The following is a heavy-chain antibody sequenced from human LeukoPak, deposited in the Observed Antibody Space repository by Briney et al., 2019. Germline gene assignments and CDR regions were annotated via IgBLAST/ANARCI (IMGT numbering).Heavy chain of an antibody. CDR1: GFTFSSYA. J-gene: IGHJ4*02. Sequence: GGSLRVSCAASGFTFSSYAMSWVRQAPGKGLEWVSAISGSGGSTYYADSVKGRFTISRDNSKNTLYLQMNSLRAEDTAVYYCVVTLAVAGLDYWGQGTLVTVSS. CDR2: ISGSGGST. V-gene: IGHV3-23*01. D-gene: IGHD6-19*01. CDR3: VVTLAVAGLDY.